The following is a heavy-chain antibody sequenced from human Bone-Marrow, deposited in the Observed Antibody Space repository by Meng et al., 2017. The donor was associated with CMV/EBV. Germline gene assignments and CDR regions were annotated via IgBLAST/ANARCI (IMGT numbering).Heavy chain of an antibody. Sequence: SVKVSCKASGGTFSSYTISWVRQAPGQGLEWMGRIIPILGIANYAQKFQGRVTITADKSTSTAYMELSSLRSEDTAVYYCAKVRGYDFWSGHPEGYFDYWGQGTLVTVSS. CDR3: AKVRGYDFWSGHPEGYFDY. D-gene: IGHD3-3*01. CDR2: IIPILGIA. V-gene: IGHV1-69*02. J-gene: IGHJ4*02. CDR1: GGTFSSYT.